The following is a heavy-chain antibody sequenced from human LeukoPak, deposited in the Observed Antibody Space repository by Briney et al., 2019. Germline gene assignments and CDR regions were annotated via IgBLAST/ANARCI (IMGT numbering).Heavy chain of an antibody. D-gene: IGHD5-12*01. J-gene: IGHJ4*02. CDR1: GFTFRRSV. Sequence: GGSLRLSCAASGFTFRRSVMNWVRQAPGKGLEWVAGVTHSGAITEYADSVKGRFTISRDNSKNTVYLHMNSLRAEDTAVYYCAKEYLRGDNFFDSWGQGTLVTVSS. CDR2: VTHSGAIT. V-gene: IGHV3-23*01. CDR3: AKEYLRGDNFFDS.